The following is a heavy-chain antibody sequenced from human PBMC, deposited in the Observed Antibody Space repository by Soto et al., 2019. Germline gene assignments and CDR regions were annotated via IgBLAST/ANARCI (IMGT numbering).Heavy chain of an antibody. CDR3: ANPWVPSITHRPPRFDY. V-gene: IGHV3-23*01. CDR2: ISDSGDIT. D-gene: IGHD6-6*01. CDR1: EFTFSTYA. J-gene: IGHJ1*01. Sequence: GGSLRLSCAASEFTFSTYAMTWVRQAPGRGLQWVATISDSGDITYYADSVKGRFTISRDNSRNTLYRQMNNLRAEDTALYYCANPWVPSITHRPPRFDYWARGTLVTVFS.